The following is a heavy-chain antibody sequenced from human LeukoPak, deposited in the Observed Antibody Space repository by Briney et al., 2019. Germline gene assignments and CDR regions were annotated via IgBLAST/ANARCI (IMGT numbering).Heavy chain of an antibody. CDR2: LNHSGST. J-gene: IGHJ6*03. V-gene: IGHV4-34*01. CDR1: GVTFSGFY. CDR3: ARGREYRVARRFYDYYYMDV. D-gene: IGHD2/OR15-2a*01. Sequence: PSENLSLTSAVYGVTFSGFYWGWLRPLPGKGMEWLGGLNHSGSTNYNLSLKSRVTISVGTSKNQFSLKLSSVTAADTAVYYCARGREYRVARRFYDYYYMDVWGKGTTVTVSS.